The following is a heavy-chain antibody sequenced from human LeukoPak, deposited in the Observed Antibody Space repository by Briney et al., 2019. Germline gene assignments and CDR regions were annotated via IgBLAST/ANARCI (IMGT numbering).Heavy chain of an antibody. CDR1: GFTFSNSW. J-gene: IGHJ4*02. D-gene: IGHD6-13*01. CDR3: ARAGGSSWYYFDY. Sequence: GGSLRLSCAASGFTFSNSWMTWVRQAPGKGLEWVANIKHDGSEKYYVDSVKGRFTISRDNARNSLYLQMNSLRAEDTAVYYCARAGGSSWYYFDYWGQGTLVTVSS. CDR2: IKHDGSEK. V-gene: IGHV3-7*01.